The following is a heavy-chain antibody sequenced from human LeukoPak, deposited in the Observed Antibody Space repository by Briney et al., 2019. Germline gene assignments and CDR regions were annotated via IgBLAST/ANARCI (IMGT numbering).Heavy chain of an antibody. J-gene: IGHJ4*02. CDR3: AKDLIAAAENY. V-gene: IGHV3-11*06. D-gene: IGHD6-13*01. CDR2: ISGSSSNT. CDR1: GFTFSDYY. Sequence: GGSLRLSCAASGFTFSDYYMTWIRQAPGKGLEWLSYISGSSSNTNYADSVKGRFTISRDNSKNTLYLQMNSLRAEDTAVYYCAKDLIAAAENYWGQGTLVTVSS.